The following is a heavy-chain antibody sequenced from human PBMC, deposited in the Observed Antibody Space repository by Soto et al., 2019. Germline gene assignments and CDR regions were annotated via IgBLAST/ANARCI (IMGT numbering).Heavy chain of an antibody. CDR1: GGTFSSYA. V-gene: IGHV1-69*13. J-gene: IGHJ3*02. CDR3: ATQTYLRYFGPLYAFDI. D-gene: IGHD3-9*01. CDR2: IIPIFGTA. Sequence: SVKVSCKASGGTFSSYAISWVRQAPGQGLEWMGGIIPIFGTANYAQKFQGRVTITADESTSTAYMELSSLRSEDTAVYYCATQTYLRYFGPLYAFDIWGQGTLVTVS.